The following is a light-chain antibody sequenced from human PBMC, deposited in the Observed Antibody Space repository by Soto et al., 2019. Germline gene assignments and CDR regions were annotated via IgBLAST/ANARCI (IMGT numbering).Light chain of an antibody. J-gene: IGKJ5*01. V-gene: IGKV3-20*01. Sequence: EIVLTQSPGTLSLSPGARATLSCRASQGVASRYLAWYQQKPGQAPRLLIYGASTRATGIPDRFSGSGLGTDFTLTISRLEPEDFAVYYCQQYGSSPIAFGQGTRLEMK. CDR1: QGVASRY. CDR2: GAS. CDR3: QQYGSSPIA.